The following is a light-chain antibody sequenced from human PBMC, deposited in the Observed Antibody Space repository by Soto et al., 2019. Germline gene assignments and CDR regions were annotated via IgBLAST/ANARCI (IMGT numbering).Light chain of an antibody. Sequence: QSVLTQPASVSGSPGQSITISCTGTSSNVGSYKLVSWYQQHPGKAPKLMIFEANNWPSGVSNRCSGSKSGNTAYLPICGLKVEDEAHYYCSSSVGSPTYVFGTATKVTVL. J-gene: IGLJ1*01. CDR3: SSSVGSPTYV. CDR1: SSNVGSYKL. V-gene: IGLV2-23*01. CDR2: EAN.